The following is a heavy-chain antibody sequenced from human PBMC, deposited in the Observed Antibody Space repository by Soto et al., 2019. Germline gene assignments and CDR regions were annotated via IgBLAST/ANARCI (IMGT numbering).Heavy chain of an antibody. CDR1: GGTFGSHA. V-gene: IGHV1-69*13. CDR2: IIPIFGTT. J-gene: IGHJ6*02. Sequence: SVKVSCKASGGTFGSHAISWVRQAPGRGLEWMGGIIPIFGTTNYAQNFWARVTITADESTSTAYMELSSLTSEDTAVYYCGSVGYCSSTNCLFYYYHYGMDVWGQGTTVTVSS. D-gene: IGHD2-2*03. CDR3: GSVGYCSSTNCLFYYYHYGMDV.